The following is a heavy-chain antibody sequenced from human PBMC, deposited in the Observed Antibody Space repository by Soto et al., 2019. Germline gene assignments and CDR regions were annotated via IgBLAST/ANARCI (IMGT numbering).Heavy chain of an antibody. V-gene: IGHV3-15*01. CDR3: TTAYIVVVTAPPDY. CDR1: GFTFSNAW. J-gene: IGHJ4*02. Sequence: EVQLVESGGGLVKPGGSLRLSCAASGFTFSNAWMSWVRQAPGKGLEWVGRIKSKTDGGTTDYAAPVKGRFTISRDDSKNTLYLQMNSLKTEDTAVYYCTTAYIVVVTAPPDYWGQGTLVTVSS. D-gene: IGHD2-2*01. CDR2: IKSKTDGGTT.